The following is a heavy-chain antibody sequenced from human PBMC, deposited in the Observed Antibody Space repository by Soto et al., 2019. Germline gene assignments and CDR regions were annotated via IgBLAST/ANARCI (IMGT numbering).Heavy chain of an antibody. CDR1: GFTFSSYN. D-gene: IGHD6-19*01. Sequence: EVQLVESGGGLVQPGGSLRLSCAASGFTFSSYNMNWVRQAPGKGLEWVSYISSSSSTIYYADSVKGRFTISRDNAKNSLYLQMNNLRAEDTAVYYCARSEQWLVSAFDIWGQGTMVTVSS. V-gene: IGHV3-48*01. CDR2: ISSSSSTI. CDR3: ARSEQWLVSAFDI. J-gene: IGHJ3*02.